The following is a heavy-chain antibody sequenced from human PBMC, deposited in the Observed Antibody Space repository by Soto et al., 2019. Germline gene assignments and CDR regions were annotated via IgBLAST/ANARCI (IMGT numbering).Heavy chain of an antibody. Sequence: SETLSLTCTVTGGSISSGGYYWSWIRQHPGKGLEWIGYIYYSGGTYFNPSLKSRITISVHTSKNHFSLKLSSVTAADTAVYYCARLMPATAITYYFDYWGQGTLVTVSS. J-gene: IGHJ4*02. CDR1: GGSISSGGYY. V-gene: IGHV4-31*03. CDR2: IYYSGGT. CDR3: ARLMPATAITYYFDY. D-gene: IGHD2-21*02.